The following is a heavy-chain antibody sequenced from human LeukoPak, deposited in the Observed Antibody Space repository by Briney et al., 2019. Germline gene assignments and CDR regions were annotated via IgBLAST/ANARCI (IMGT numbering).Heavy chain of an antibody. CDR1: GGSISSGGYY. Sequence: PSQTLSLTCTVSGGSISSGGYYWSWIRQHPGKGLEWIGYIHYSGSTYYNPSLKSRVTISVDTSKNQFSLKLSSVTAADTAVYYCAREAITGTDYTIDYWGQGTLVTVSS. CDR2: IHYSGST. CDR3: AREAITGTDYTIDY. J-gene: IGHJ4*02. D-gene: IGHD1-20*01. V-gene: IGHV4-31*03.